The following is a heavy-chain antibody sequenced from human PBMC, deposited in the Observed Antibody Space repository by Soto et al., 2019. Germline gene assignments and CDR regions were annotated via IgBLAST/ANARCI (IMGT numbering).Heavy chain of an antibody. CDR2: ISAYNSNT. CDR3: ARVPAAGDFDY. D-gene: IGHD6-13*01. V-gene: IGHV1-18*01. Sequence: GASVKVSCKASGYTFTSYGISWVRQAPGQGLEWMGWISAYNSNTNYAQKPQGRFTMTTDTSTSTAYMELRSLRSDDTAVYYCARVPAAGDFDYWGQGTLVTVSS. CDR1: GYTFTSYG. J-gene: IGHJ4*02.